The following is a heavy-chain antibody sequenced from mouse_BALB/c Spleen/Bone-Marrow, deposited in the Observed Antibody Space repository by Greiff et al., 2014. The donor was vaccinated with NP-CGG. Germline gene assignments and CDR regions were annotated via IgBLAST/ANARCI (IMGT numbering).Heavy chain of an antibody. J-gene: IGHJ3*01. CDR3: TRGDYYGSSSFAY. CDR1: GYTFTSYW. V-gene: IGHV1-69*02. D-gene: IGHD1-1*01. Sequence: QVQLKESGAELVGPGASVKLSCKASGYTFTSYWINWVKQRPGQGLEWIGNIYPSDSYTNYNQKFKDQATLTVDKSSSTAYMHLTSPTSEDSAVYYCTRGDYYGSSSFAYWGQGTLVTVSA. CDR2: IYPSDSYT.